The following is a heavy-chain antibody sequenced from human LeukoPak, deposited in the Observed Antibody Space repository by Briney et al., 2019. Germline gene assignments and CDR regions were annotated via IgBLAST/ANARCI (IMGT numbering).Heavy chain of an antibody. D-gene: IGHD6-19*01. V-gene: IGHV5-51*01. Sequence: GESLKISCKGSGYSFATYWIGWVRQMPGKGLEWMGIMYPGESDTRYSPSFQGQVTISADKSISTAYLQWSSLKASDTAMYYCVRLYSSGWYGGWPGYWGQGTLVTVSS. CDR1: GYSFATYW. CDR3: VRLYSSGWYGGWPGY. J-gene: IGHJ4*02. CDR2: MYPGESDT.